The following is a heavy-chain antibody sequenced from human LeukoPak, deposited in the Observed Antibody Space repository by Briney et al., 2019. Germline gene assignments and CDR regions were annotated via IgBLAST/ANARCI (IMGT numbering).Heavy chain of an antibody. CDR3: ARVTPYYYDSSGYHFDY. J-gene: IGHJ4*02. V-gene: IGHV4-59*01. Sequence: PSETLSLTCTLSGGSISSYYWSWIRQPPGKGLEWIGYIYYSGSTNYNPSLKSRVTISVDTSKNQFSLKLSSVTAADTAVYYCARVTPYYYDSSGYHFDYWGQGTLVTVSS. CDR1: GGSISSYY. D-gene: IGHD3-22*01. CDR2: IYYSGST.